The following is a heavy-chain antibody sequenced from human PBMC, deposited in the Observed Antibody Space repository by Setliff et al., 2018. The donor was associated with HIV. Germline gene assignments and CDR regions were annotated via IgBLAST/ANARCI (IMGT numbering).Heavy chain of an antibody. CDR2: IYYSETT. V-gene: IGHV4-59*11. J-gene: IGHJ5*02. D-gene: IGHD2-2*01. Sequence: PSETLSLTCTVSGASISSHYWSWIRQSPGKGLDWIGSIYYSETTNNNPSLKSRVTISVDTSKNQFSLKLRSVTAADTAVYYCARDPGGLYCRSTSCQGGCFDPWGQGTLVTVSS. CDR1: GASISSHY. CDR3: ARDPGGLYCRSTSCQGGCFDP.